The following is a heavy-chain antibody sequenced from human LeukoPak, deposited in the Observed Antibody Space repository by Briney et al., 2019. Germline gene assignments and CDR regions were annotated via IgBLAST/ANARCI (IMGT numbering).Heavy chain of an antibody. J-gene: IGHJ4*02. CDR2: IWYDGTNK. Sequence: GRSLRLSCAASGFTFSNNGMHWVRQAPGKGLERVAVIWYDGTNKYYADSVKGRFTISRDNSKNTLYLQMNSLRAEDTAVYYCATKRGGYFDYWGQGTLVTVSS. CDR1: GFTFSNNG. V-gene: IGHV3-33*01. CDR3: ATKRGGYFDY.